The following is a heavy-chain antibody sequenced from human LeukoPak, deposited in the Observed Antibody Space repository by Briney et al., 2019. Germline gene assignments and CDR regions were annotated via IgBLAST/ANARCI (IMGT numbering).Heavy chain of an antibody. V-gene: IGHV3-74*01. Sequence: GGSLRLSCAASGFTFSSYWMHWVRQAPGKGLVWVSRINSDGSSTSYADSVKGRFTISRDNARNTLYLQMNSLRAEDTAVYYCARGIYGDYLNWFGPWGQGTLVTVSS. CDR3: ARGIYGDYLNWFGP. J-gene: IGHJ5*02. CDR1: GFTFSSYW. CDR2: INSDGSST. D-gene: IGHD4-17*01.